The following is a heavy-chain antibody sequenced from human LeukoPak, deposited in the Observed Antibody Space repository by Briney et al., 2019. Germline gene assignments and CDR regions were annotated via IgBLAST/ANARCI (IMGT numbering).Heavy chain of an antibody. J-gene: IGHJ4*02. CDR2: INPNSGGT. CDR1: GYTFTGYY. V-gene: IGHV1-2*02. CDR3: ASPRKGGYSGYHALYY. Sequence: ASVKVSCKASGYTFTGYYMHWVRQAPGQGLEWMGWINPNSGGTNYAQKFQGRVTMTRDTSISTAYMELSRLRSDDTAVYYCASPRKGGYSGYHALYYWGQGTLVTVSS. D-gene: IGHD5-12*01.